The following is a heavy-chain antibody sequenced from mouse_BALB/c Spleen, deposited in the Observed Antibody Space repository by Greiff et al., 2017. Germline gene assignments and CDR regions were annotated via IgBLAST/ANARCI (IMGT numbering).Heavy chain of an antibody. CDR2: IDPENGNT. CDR1: GFNIKDYY. J-gene: IGHJ2*01. D-gene: IGHD2-2*01. CDR3: ARKAVGGYHFDD. Sequence: VQLQQSGAELVRPGALVKLSCKASGFNIKDYYMHWVKQRPEQGLEWIGWIDPENGNTIYDPKFQGKASITADTSSNTAYLQLSSLTSEDTAVYYCARKAVGGYHFDDWGQGTTLTVSS. V-gene: IGHV14-1*02.